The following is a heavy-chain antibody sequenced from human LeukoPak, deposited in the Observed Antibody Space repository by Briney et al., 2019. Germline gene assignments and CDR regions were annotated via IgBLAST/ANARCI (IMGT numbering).Heavy chain of an antibody. CDR3: ARSIGLTGGGVDV. CDR1: GLTFSDYN. J-gene: IGHJ6*02. D-gene: IGHD3-9*01. CDR2: ITNGGSTI. V-gene: IGHV3-11*01. Sequence: GGSLRLSCAASGLTFSDYNMNWVRQAPGKGLEWVSYITNGGSTIHHADSVKGRFTISRDNAKKTLYLQMNSLRAEDTAVYYCARSIGLTGGGVDVWGQGTTVTVSS.